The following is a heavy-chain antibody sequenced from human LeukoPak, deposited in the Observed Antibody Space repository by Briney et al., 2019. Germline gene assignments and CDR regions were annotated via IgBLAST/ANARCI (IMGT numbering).Heavy chain of an antibody. J-gene: IGHJ3*02. Sequence: SETLSLTCTVSGGSISSGGYYWSWIRQHPGKGLEWIGYIYYSGSTYYNPSLKSRVTISVDTSKNQFSLKLSSVTAADTAVYYCARDLAGRRHPIDAFDIWGQGTMVTVSS. CDR1: GGSISSGGYY. CDR3: ARDLAGRRHPIDAFDI. V-gene: IGHV4-31*03. CDR2: IYYSGST.